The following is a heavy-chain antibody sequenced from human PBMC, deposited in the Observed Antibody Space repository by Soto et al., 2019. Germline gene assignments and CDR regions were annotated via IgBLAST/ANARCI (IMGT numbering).Heavy chain of an antibody. CDR2: IYWDDDK. Sequence: QITLKESGPTLVKPTQTLTLTCTFSGFSLSTSGVGVGWIRQPPGKSLEWLALIYWDDDKRYSPSLKSRLTITTDTSKNQVVLTMTNMDPVDTATYYCAHRRRGYFWFDPWGQGTLVTVSS. J-gene: IGHJ5*02. D-gene: IGHD1-1*01. CDR1: GFSLSTSGVG. V-gene: IGHV2-5*02. CDR3: AHRRRGYFWFDP.